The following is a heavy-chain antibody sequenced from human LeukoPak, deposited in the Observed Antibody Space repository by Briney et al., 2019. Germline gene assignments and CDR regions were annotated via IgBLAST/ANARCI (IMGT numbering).Heavy chain of an antibody. V-gene: IGHV1-3*01. CDR1: GYTFTSYA. CDR2: INAGNGNT. Sequence: VASVKVSCKASGYTFTSYAMHWVRQAPGQRLEWMGLINAGNGNTKYSQKFQGRVTITRDTSASTAYMELSSLRSEDTAVYYCARGPVAVAGLDVGDCWGQGTLVTVSS. D-gene: IGHD6-19*01. J-gene: IGHJ4*02. CDR3: ARGPVAVAGLDVGDC.